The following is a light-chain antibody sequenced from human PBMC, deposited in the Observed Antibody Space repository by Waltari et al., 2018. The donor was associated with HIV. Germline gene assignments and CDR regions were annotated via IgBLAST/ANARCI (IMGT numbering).Light chain of an antibody. V-gene: IGKV1-39*01. J-gene: IGKJ3*01. CDR2: SAS. CDR3: LQTFSVPS. Sequence: DIQMTQSPSSLSASVGDRVTITCRASQNINNFLNWYQQKPGKAPKLLIFSASNLQSGVPARFSGSESGTDFTLTISSLQPEDFATYYCLQTFSVPSFGPGTKMDVK. CDR1: QNINNF.